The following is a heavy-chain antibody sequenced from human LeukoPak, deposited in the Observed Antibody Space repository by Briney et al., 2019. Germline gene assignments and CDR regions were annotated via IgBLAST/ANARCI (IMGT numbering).Heavy chain of an antibody. CDR3: ARCSSSYSFDY. V-gene: IGHV3-72*01. J-gene: IGHJ4*02. Sequence: GGSLRLSCAASGFTFSDHYTDWVRQAPGKGLEWVGRIRKKANSYTTEYAASVKGRFTISRDDSKNSLYLQMNSLKTEDTAVYYCARCSSSYSFDYWGQGTLVTVSS. CDR2: IRKKANSYTT. CDR1: GFTFSDHY. D-gene: IGHD6-6*01.